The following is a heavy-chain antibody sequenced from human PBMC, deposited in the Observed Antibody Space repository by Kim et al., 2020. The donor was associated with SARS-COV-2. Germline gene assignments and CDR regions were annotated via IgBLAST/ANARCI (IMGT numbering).Heavy chain of an antibody. V-gene: IGHV3-30*02. CDR1: GFTFSSYG. D-gene: IGHD6-13*01. J-gene: IGHJ6*02. Sequence: GGSLRLSCAASGFTFSSYGMHWVRQAPGKGLEWVAGIRYDGSNKYYADSVKGRFTISRDNSKSTLYLQMNSLRADDSAIYYCAKGGAAAGTNSYYGMDVWGQGTTVTVSS. CDR2: IRYDGSNK. CDR3: AKGGAAAGTNSYYGMDV.